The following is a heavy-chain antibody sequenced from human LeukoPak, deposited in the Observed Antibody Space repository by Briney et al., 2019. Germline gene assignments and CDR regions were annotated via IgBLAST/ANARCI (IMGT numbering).Heavy chain of an antibody. Sequence: SGALSLTCTVSGGSISSGDYYWAWLRQPPGKGLEWIGFINYSGSTYYNPSLKSRVTISVDTSKNQFSLKLSSVTAADTAVYYCARAIRGDFDYWGQGTLVTVSS. CDR2: INYSGST. CDR3: ARAIRGDFDY. V-gene: IGHV4-30-4*01. J-gene: IGHJ4*02. D-gene: IGHD3-10*01. CDR1: GGSISSGDYY.